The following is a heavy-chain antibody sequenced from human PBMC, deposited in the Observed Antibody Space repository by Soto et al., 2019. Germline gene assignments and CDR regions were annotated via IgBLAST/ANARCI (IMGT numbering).Heavy chain of an antibody. CDR3: SKTDYYYYGMDV. J-gene: IGHJ6*02. Sequence: SETLFLTCTVSGDSISSSCYSWGWIRQPPGKGLEWIGSIYYGATTFYNPSLKSRVTISVDTSKNQFSLRLSSVTAADTAVYYCSKTDYYYYGMDVWGQGTTVTVSS. CDR1: GDSISSSCYS. CDR2: IYYGATT. V-gene: IGHV4-39*01.